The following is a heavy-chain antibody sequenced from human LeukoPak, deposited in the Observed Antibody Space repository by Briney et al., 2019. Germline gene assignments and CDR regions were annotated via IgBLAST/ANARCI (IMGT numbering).Heavy chain of an antibody. CDR1: GYTFTSYY. J-gene: IGHJ6*02. Sequence: GASVKVSCKASGYTFTSYYMHWVRQAPGQGLEWMGIINPSGGSTSYPQKFQGRVTMTRDTSTSTVYVELSSLRSEDTAVYYCARDPRPTVTSTSDYYYGMDVWGQGTTVNVTS. V-gene: IGHV1-46*01. CDR3: ARDPRPTVTSTSDYYYGMDV. CDR2: INPSGGST. D-gene: IGHD4-17*01.